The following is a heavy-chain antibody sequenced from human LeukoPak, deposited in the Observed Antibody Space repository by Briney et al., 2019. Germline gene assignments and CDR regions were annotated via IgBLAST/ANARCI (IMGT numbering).Heavy chain of an antibody. D-gene: IGHD3-3*01. CDR1: GGSISSGGYS. Sequence: SQTLSLTCAVSGGSISSGGYSWSWIRQPPGKGLEWIGYIYHSGSTYYNPSLKSRVTISVDRSKNQFSLKLSSVTAADTAVYYCARASGGRFLEWLLDAFDIWGQGTMVTVSS. J-gene: IGHJ3*02. CDR3: ARASGGRFLEWLLDAFDI. V-gene: IGHV4-30-2*01. CDR2: IYHSGST.